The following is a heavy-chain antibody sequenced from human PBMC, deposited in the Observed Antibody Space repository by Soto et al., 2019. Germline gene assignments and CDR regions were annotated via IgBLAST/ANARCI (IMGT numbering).Heavy chain of an antibody. CDR3: ARDGSHYDVDY. J-gene: IGHJ4*02. V-gene: IGHV3-33*01. D-gene: IGHD4-4*01. CDR2: IWNDGSTT. Sequence: LVESGGGVAQPGRSLRLSCTTSRFSFSPSGMHWVRQAPGKGLEWVGIIWNDGSTTHYADSVKGRFTISRDNSKNTLYLQMNSLRDEDTAVYYCARDGSHYDVDYWGQGTLVTVSS. CDR1: RFSFSPSG.